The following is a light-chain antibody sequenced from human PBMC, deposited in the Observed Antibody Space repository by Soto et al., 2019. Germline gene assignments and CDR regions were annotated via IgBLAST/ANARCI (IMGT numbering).Light chain of an antibody. V-gene: IGKV3-20*01. Sequence: DILLTPSPLSRSLSPFAVATLSCRLGQSVSSSYLAWYQQKPGQAPSLLIYGASSRATGIPDRFSGSGSGTDFTLTISRLEPEEFAVYYCQQYGSSPPWTFGQGTKVDIK. CDR1: QSVSSSY. CDR3: QQYGSSPPWT. J-gene: IGKJ1*01. CDR2: GAS.